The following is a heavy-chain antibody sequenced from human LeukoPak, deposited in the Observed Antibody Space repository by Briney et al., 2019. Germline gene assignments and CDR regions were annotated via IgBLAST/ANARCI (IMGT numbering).Heavy chain of an antibody. CDR1: GYTFSSHD. D-gene: IGHD3-10*01. J-gene: IGHJ4*02. V-gene: IGHV1-8*03. Sequence: ASVKVSCKASGYTFSSHDINWVRQTTGQGLEWMGWMNPNSGNTGYAQKFQGRVTITRNTSISTAYMELSSLRSEDTAVYYCARGYYGSGSYYTFDYWGQGTLVTVSS. CDR2: MNPNSGNT. CDR3: ARGYYGSGSYYTFDY.